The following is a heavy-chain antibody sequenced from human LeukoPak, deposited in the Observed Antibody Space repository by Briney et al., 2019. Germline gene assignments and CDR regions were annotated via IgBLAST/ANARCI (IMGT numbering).Heavy chain of an antibody. CDR3: ARDSGGDYWFDP. J-gene: IGHJ5*02. CDR2: INPNSGGT. D-gene: IGHD4-17*01. CDR1: GYTFTSYD. Sequence: ASVKVSCKASGYTFTSYDINWVRQAPGQGLEWMGWINPNSGGTNYAQKFQGRVTMTRDTSISTAYMELSRLRSDDTAVYYCARDSGGDYWFDPWDQGTLVTVSS. V-gene: IGHV1-2*02.